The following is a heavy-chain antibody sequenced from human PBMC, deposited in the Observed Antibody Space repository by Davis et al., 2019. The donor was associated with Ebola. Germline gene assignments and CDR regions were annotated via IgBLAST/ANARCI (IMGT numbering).Heavy chain of an antibody. V-gene: IGHV3-15*06. CDR1: GFTFTSAW. CDR3: ARGSRTYD. Sequence: GESLKISCVSSGFTFTSAWMSWVRQAPGKGLEWVGRIKSRFDSGTTHYAARVRGRFTISRDDSRNTLYLQMNRLKTEDTARYYCARGSRTYDWGLGTLVTVSS. CDR2: IKSRFDSGTT. J-gene: IGHJ4*02. D-gene: IGHD2-2*01.